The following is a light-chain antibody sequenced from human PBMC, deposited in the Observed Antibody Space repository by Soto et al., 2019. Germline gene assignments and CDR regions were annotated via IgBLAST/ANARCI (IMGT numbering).Light chain of an antibody. Sequence: QSVLTQPPSVSGAPGQGVTISCTGSSSNIGGGYDVHWYQQFPGAAPKLLIHGNNNRPSGVPDRFSGSSSGNSASLAITGLQAEDEADYYCQSYDNSLSSGVFGGGTKLTVL. CDR2: GNN. CDR1: SSNIGGGYD. CDR3: QSYDNSLSSGV. V-gene: IGLV1-40*01. J-gene: IGLJ3*02.